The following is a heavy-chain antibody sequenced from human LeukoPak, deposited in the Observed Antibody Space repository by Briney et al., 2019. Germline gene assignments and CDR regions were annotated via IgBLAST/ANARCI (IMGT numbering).Heavy chain of an antibody. CDR3: ARAGYSRGWYPLLDY. D-gene: IGHD6-19*01. CDR1: GYTFTSYG. V-gene: IGHV1-18*01. CDR2: ISAYNGNT. J-gene: IGHJ4*02. Sequence: ASVKVSCKASGYTFTSYGISWVRQAPGQGLEWMGWISAYNGNTNYAQKLQGRVTMTTDTSTSTAYMELRSLRSDDTAVYYCARAGYSRGWYPLLDYWGQGTLVTVSS.